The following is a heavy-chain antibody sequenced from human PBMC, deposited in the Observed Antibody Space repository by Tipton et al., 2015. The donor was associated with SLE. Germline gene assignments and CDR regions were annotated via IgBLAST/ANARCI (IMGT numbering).Heavy chain of an antibody. CDR3: ASKDGYNSPVAFDI. Sequence: TLSLTCTISGGSISSGGYYWSWISQHPGKGLEWIGYIYYSGSTYYNPSLKSRVTISVDTSKNQFSLKLSSVTAADTAVYYCASKDGYNSPVAFDIWGQGTMVTVSS. D-gene: IGHD5-24*01. V-gene: IGHV4-31*03. J-gene: IGHJ3*02. CDR1: GGSISSGGYY. CDR2: IYYSGST.